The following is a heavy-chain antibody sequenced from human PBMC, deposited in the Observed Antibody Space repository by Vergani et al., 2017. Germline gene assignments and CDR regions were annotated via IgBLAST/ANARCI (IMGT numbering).Heavy chain of an antibody. CDR3: ARAPGILTGYTHGYFNY. D-gene: IGHD3-9*01. J-gene: IGHJ4*02. V-gene: IGHV4-34*01. CDR1: GGSFNDYW. Sequence: QAQLQQWGAGLLKPSETLSLTCAIYGGSFNDYWWTWIRQPPGKGLEWIGEIRHDGITHYSPSLKSRVTISIDTSTHQFSLNLRSVTAADTAVYYCARAPGILTGYTHGYFNYWGQGTLVTVSS. CDR2: IRHDGIT.